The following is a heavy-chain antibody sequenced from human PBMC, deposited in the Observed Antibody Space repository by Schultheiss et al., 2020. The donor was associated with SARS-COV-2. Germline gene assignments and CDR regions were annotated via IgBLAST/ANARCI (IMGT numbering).Heavy chain of an antibody. J-gene: IGHJ3*02. V-gene: IGHV1-46*01. D-gene: IGHD3-16*02. Sequence: ASVKVSCKASGYTFTSYYMHWVRQAPGQGLEWMGIINPSGGSTSYAQKFQGRVTMTTDTSTSTAYMELRSLRSDDTAVYYCARVSDYVWGSYRRHAFDIWGQGTMVTVSS. CDR2: INPSGGST. CDR1: GYTFTSYY. CDR3: ARVSDYVWGSYRRHAFDI.